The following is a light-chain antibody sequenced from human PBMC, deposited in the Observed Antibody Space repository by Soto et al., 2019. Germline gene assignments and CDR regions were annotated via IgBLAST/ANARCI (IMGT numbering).Light chain of an antibody. V-gene: IGKV3-20*01. J-gene: IGKJ1*01. Sequence: EIVLTQSPGTLSFSAGERATLSFSASQSVSSSYLAWYQQKPGQAPRLLIYGASSRATGIPDRFSGSGSGTEFNLTISSLQPEDFATYYCQHYNSYSEAFGQGTKVDIK. CDR3: QHYNSYSEA. CDR2: GAS. CDR1: QSVSSSY.